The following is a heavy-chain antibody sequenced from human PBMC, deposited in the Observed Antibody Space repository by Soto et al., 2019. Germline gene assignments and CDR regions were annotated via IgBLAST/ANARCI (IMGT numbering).Heavy chain of an antibody. J-gene: IGHJ1*01. V-gene: IGHV4-30-4*08. CDR3: ARAGSGWAEYFQH. CDR2: IYYTGGT. CDR1: GGSIGSTDSY. D-gene: IGHD6-25*01. Sequence: QVQLQESGPGLVEPSQTLSLTCTVSGGSIGSTDSYWSWIRRPPGKGLEWIGYIYYTGGTFYNPSLKSRLTISLETSSKQFTLTPTSVTATDTGIYYCARAGSGWAEYFQHWGQGTLVAVSS.